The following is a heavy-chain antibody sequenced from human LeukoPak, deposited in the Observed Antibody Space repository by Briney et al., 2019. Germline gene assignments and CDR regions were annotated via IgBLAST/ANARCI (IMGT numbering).Heavy chain of an antibody. CDR3: ARGTSRVAHDY. J-gene: IGHJ4*02. CDR1: GGSFSGYY. D-gene: IGHD2-15*01. CDR2: INHSGST. Sequence: PSETLSLTCAVCGGSFSGYYWSWLRQPPGKGLEWIGEINHSGSTNYNPSLKSRVTISVDTSKNQFSLKLSSVTAADTAVYYCARGTSRVAHDYWGQGTLVTVSS. V-gene: IGHV4-34*01.